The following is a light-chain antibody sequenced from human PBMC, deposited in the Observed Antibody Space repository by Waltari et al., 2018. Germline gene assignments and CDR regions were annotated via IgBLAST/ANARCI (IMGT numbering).Light chain of an antibody. CDR1: QSISSD. CDR2: GAS. CDR3: QQYHNWPPRIT. J-gene: IGKJ5*01. V-gene: IGKV3-15*01. Sequence: RASQSISSDLAWYQQKPGQAPRVIIYGASTRATGIPARFSGSGSGTEFTLTISSLQSEDVAVYYCQQYHNWPPRITFGQGTRLDIK.